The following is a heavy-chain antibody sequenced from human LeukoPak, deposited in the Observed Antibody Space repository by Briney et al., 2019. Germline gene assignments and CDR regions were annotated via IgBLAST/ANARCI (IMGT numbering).Heavy chain of an antibody. V-gene: IGHV4-34*01. CDR1: GGSFSGYY. CDR2: INHSGST. Sequence: SETLSLTCAVYGGSFSGYYWSWIRQPPGKGLEWIGEINHSGSTNYNPSLKSRVTISLDTSKNQFSLKLTSVTAADTAVYYCARDSGSSSLFDSWGQGTLVTVSS. D-gene: IGHD6-6*01. CDR3: ARDSGSSSLFDS. J-gene: IGHJ4*02.